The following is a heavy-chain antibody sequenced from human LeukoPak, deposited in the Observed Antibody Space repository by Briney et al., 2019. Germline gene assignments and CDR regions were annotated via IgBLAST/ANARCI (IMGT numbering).Heavy chain of an antibody. Sequence: PSETLSLTCTVSGGSISSSSYYWGWIRQPPGKGLEWIGSIYYSGSTYYNPSLKSRVTISVDTSKNQFSLKLSSVTAADTAVYYCARETPSDGYKYWGQGTLVTVSS. CDR1: GGSISSSSYY. CDR3: ARETPSDGYKY. J-gene: IGHJ4*02. V-gene: IGHV4-39*07. CDR2: IYYSGST. D-gene: IGHD5-24*01.